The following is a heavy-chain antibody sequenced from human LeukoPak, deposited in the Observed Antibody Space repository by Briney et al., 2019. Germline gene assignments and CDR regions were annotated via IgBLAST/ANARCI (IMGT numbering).Heavy chain of an antibody. CDR1: GYTFTSYY. D-gene: IGHD3-10*01. J-gene: IGHJ4*02. Sequence: ASVKVSCTASGYTFTSYYTHWVRQAPGQGLEWMGWINPNSGDRNYAQKFQGRVTMTRDTSISTAYMELSRLRSDDTAVYYCARVYDIFGSGSHSDFWGQGTLVTVSS. CDR3: ARVYDIFGSGSHSDF. V-gene: IGHV1-2*02. CDR2: INPNSGDR.